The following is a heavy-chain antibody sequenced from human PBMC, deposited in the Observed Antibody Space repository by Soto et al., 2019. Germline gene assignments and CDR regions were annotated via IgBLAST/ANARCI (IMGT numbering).Heavy chain of an antibody. CDR2: IYYSGST. CDR3: ARVPNMGYYYYYMDV. J-gene: IGHJ6*03. D-gene: IGHD3-16*01. V-gene: IGHV4-31*03. CDR1: GDSISSGGYY. Sequence: QVQLQESGPGLVKPSQTLSLTCNVSGDSISSGGYYWSWIRQQPGKGLEWIGYIYYSGSTYYNPSLKSRVTISVHTSKNSFSLKLSSVTAADTAVYYCARVPNMGYYYYYMDVWGKGTTVTVSS.